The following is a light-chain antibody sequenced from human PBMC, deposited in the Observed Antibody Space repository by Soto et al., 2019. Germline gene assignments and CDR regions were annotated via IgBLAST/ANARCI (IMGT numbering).Light chain of an antibody. CDR3: QQYTNWPPIN. CDR2: GSS. CDR1: QSVGSN. Sequence: EILLTPSPATLPVSPVERATLSCMASQSVGSNLAWFQQKPGQAPRLLIYGSSTRATGVPARFSGSGSGADFTLTIRNLQSEDFAVYYCQQYTNWPPINCGQGKRREIK. V-gene: IGKV3-15*01. J-gene: IGKJ5*01.